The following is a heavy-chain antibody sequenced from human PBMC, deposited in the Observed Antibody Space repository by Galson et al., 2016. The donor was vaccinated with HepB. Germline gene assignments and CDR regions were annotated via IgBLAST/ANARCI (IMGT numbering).Heavy chain of an antibody. Sequence: SLRLSCAASGFTFSNYAMSWVRQAPGKGLEWVSTIGGSGGNVYIGDSVKGRFTISRDNSKNTLLLQMDSLRAEDTAVYFCEKLIRTGSSGSDSWGQGTLVTVSS. V-gene: IGHV3-23*01. CDR1: GFTFSNYA. CDR2: IGGSGGNV. J-gene: IGHJ4*02. CDR3: EKLIRTGSSGSDS. D-gene: IGHD5-12*01.